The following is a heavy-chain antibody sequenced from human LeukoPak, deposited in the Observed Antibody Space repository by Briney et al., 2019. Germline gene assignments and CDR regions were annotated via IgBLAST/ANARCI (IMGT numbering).Heavy chain of an antibody. Sequence: ASVKVSCKASGFTFTSYDINWVRQASGQGLEWMGWMNPNNGNTNYAQKLQGRVTMTTDTSTSTAYMELRSLRSDDTAVYYCARFYGDSGYFQHWGQGTLVTVSS. CDR2: MNPNNGNT. J-gene: IGHJ1*01. CDR1: GFTFTSYD. V-gene: IGHV1-18*01. CDR3: ARFYGDSGYFQH. D-gene: IGHD4-17*01.